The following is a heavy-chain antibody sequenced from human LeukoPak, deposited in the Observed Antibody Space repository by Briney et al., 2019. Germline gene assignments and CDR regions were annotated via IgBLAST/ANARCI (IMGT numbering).Heavy chain of an antibody. CDR3: ASRYYDIHNYYYMDV. D-gene: IGHD3-9*01. Sequence: GGPLRLSCAASGFTFRSYLMHWVRQAPGKGLVWVSRINSDGSSTSYADSVKGRFTISRDNAKNTLYLQMNSLRAEDTAVYYCASRYYDIHNYYYMDVWGKGTTVTISS. CDR2: INSDGSST. J-gene: IGHJ6*03. V-gene: IGHV3-74*01. CDR1: GFTFRSYL.